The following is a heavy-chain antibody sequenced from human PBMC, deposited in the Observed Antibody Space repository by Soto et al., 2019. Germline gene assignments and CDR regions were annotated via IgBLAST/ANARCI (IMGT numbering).Heavy chain of an antibody. V-gene: IGHV3-23*01. CDR2: ISGTGSST. Sequence: GGSLRLSCAASGFTFSSYATSWVRQAPGKGLVWLSPISGTGSSTYYADSVRGRFTISRDNAKNTLYLQVNSLGVEDTAVYYCARAPEQRPIDYWGLGTLVTVSS. CDR3: ARAPEQRPIDY. CDR1: GFTFSSYA. D-gene: IGHD6-19*01. J-gene: IGHJ4*02.